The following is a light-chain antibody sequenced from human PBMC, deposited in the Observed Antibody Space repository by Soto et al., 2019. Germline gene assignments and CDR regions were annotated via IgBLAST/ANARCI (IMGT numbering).Light chain of an antibody. V-gene: IGLV2-14*01. Sequence: QSALTQPASVSGPPGQSITISCTGTSSDVGGYNYVSWYQQYPGQAPKLIIYEVSIRPSGVSNRFSGSKSGNTASLTISGLQAEDETEYYCSSCSSSSTCVFGTGTKVTVL. CDR1: SSDVGGYNY. J-gene: IGLJ1*01. CDR2: EVS. CDR3: SSCSSSSTCV.